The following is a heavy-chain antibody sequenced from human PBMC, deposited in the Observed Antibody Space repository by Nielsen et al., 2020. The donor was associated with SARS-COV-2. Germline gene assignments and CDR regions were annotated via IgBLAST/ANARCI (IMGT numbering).Heavy chain of an antibody. Sequence: GESLKISCAASGFTFSSYAMHWVRQAPGKGLEWVAVISYDGSNKYYADSVKGRFTISRDNSKNTLYLQMNSLRAEDTAVYYCARVAVGRPGAFDIWGQGTMVTVSS. CDR2: ISYDGSNK. V-gene: IGHV3-30*04. CDR3: ARVAVGRPGAFDI. D-gene: IGHD6-19*01. J-gene: IGHJ3*02. CDR1: GFTFSSYA.